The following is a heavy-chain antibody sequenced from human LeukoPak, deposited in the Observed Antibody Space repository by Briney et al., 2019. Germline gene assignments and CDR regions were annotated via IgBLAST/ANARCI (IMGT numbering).Heavy chain of an antibody. D-gene: IGHD3-10*02. CDR3: AELGITMIGGV. J-gene: IGHJ6*04. V-gene: IGHV3-48*04. CDR2: ISSSGSTI. Sequence: GGSLRLSCTASEFTFSIYWMNWVRQAPGKGLEWVSYISSSGSTIYYADSVKGRFTISRDNAKNSLYLQMNSLRAEDTAVYYCAELGITMIGGVWGKGTTVTISS. CDR1: EFTFSIYW.